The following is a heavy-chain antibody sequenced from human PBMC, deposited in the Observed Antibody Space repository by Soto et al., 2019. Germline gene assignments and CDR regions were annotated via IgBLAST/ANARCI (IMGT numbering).Heavy chain of an antibody. V-gene: IGHV4-34*01. CDR3: ARGKRQLVPLYYDYYYMDV. CDR2: INHSGST. J-gene: IGHJ6*03. D-gene: IGHD6-6*01. CDR1: GGSFSGYY. Sequence: SETLSLTCAVYGGSFSGYYWSWIRQPPGKGLEWIGEINHSGSTNYNPSLKSRVTISVDTSKNQFSLKLSSVTAADTAVYYCARGKRQLVPLYYDYYYMDVWGKGTTVTVSS.